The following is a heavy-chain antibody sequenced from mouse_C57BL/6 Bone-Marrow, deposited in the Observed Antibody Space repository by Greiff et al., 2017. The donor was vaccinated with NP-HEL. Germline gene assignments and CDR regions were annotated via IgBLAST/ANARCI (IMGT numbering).Heavy chain of an antibody. V-gene: IGHV1-85*01. CDR1: GYTFTSYD. D-gene: IGHD1-1*01. Sequence: VHLVESGPELVKPGASVKLSCKASGYTFTSYDINWVKQRPGQGLEWIGWIYPRDGSTKYNEKFKGKATLTVDTSSSTAYMELHSLTSEDSAVYFCARLDTTVVAPNAMDYWGQGTSVTVSS. J-gene: IGHJ4*01. CDR3: ARLDTTVVAPNAMDY. CDR2: IYPRDGST.